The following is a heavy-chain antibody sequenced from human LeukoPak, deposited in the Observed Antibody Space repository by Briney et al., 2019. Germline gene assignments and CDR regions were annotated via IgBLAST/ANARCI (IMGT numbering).Heavy chain of an antibody. CDR2: ISAYNGNT. D-gene: IGHD5-18*01. CDR1: GYTFTSYG. J-gene: IGHJ4*02. V-gene: IGHV1-18*01. CDR3: ARQVDTSMALPDY. Sequence: VASVKVSCKASGYTFTSYGISWVRQAPGQGLEWMGWISAYNGNTNSAQKVQGRVTLTTDTSTSTAYMELRSLRSDDTAVYYCARQVDTSMALPDYWGQGTLVTGSS.